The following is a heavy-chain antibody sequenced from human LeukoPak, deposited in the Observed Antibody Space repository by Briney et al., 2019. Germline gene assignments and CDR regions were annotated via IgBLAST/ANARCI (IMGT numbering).Heavy chain of an antibody. Sequence: ASVKVSCKASGYTFTSYAMHWVRQAPGQRLEWMGWINAGNGNTKYSQKFQGRVTITRDTSASTAYMELGSLRSEDTAVYYCARPPGGSKDYYFDYWGQGTLVTVSS. CDR3: ARPPGGSKDYYFDY. CDR1: GYTFTSYA. J-gene: IGHJ4*02. D-gene: IGHD3-16*01. V-gene: IGHV1-3*01. CDR2: INAGNGNT.